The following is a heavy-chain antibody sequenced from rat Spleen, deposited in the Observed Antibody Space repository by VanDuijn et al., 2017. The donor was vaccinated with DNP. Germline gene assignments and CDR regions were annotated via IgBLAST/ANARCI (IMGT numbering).Heavy chain of an antibody. CDR2: ISYNGGTP. CDR3: TRTTHRSPFDY. V-gene: IGHV5-7*01. CDR1: GFTFSDYY. J-gene: IGHJ2*01. D-gene: IGHD3-5*01. Sequence: EVLLVASDGGLVQPGRSLKLSCAVSGFTFSDYYMAWVRQAPAKGLEWVATISYNGGTPYYRDSVKGRFTISRDNAQSTLYLQMDSLRSEDTAMYCCTRTTHRSPFDYWGQGVMVTVSS.